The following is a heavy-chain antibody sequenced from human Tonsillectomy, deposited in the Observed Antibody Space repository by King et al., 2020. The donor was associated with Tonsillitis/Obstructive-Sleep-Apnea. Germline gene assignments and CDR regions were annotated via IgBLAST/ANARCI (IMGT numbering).Heavy chain of an antibody. Sequence: VQLVESGGGLVQPGGSLRLSCVASEFSFRNYWMSWVRQAPGRGLEWVANIKEDGGEKYYVYSVEGRFTLSRDNAKNSLYLQMNSLRAEDTAVYFCARETKYCSTTTCLNWFDPWGQGTLVTVSS. CDR1: EFSFRNYW. D-gene: IGHD2-2*01. CDR3: ARETKYCSTTTCLNWFDP. V-gene: IGHV3-7*04. J-gene: IGHJ5*02. CDR2: IKEDGGEK.